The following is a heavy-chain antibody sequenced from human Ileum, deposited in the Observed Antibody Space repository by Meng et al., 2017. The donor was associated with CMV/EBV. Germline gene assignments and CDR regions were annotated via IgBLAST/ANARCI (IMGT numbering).Heavy chain of an antibody. J-gene: IGHJ4*02. CDR2: INYRGSI. CDR1: ADSFTGYH. D-gene: IGHD7-27*01. Sequence: QVPPQQWGPEVLKPSEPLSLTHTVSADSFTGYHWTWIRQPPGKGPEWIGEINYRGSIHYNPSLESRVTISLDMSTNQLSLKLNSVTAADTVVYYCVRGNWVSDFWGQGTLVTVSS. V-gene: IGHV4-34*01. CDR3: VRGNWVSDF.